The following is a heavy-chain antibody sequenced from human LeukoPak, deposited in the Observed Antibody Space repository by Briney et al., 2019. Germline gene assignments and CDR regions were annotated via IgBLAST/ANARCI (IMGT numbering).Heavy chain of an antibody. CDR2: VSASDGRT. J-gene: IGHJ3*02. CDR1: GFTFDTSV. CDR3: AKRRRPSGGAYDM. Sequence: GGSLRLSCAASGFTFDTSVMGWVRQAPGGGLEWVSDVSASDGRTFYAGSVKGRFTISRDHSKDTLYQQMNSLRAEDTALYYCAKRRRPSGGAYDMWGPGTMVTVSS. V-gene: IGHV3-23*01. D-gene: IGHD2-15*01.